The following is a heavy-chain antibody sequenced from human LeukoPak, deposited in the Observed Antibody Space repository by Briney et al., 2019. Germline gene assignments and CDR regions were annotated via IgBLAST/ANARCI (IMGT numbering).Heavy chain of an antibody. CDR3: ARAYGFTDY. CDR2: ISGSGGNT. CDR1: GFTFSDSA. J-gene: IGHJ4*02. V-gene: IGHV3-23*01. D-gene: IGHD3-10*01. Sequence: GGSLRLSCAASGFTFSDSAMTWVRQVPGKGLEWVSAISGSGGNTDYADSVKGRFTISRDNSKNTLYLQMNSLRAEDTAVYYCARAYGFTDYWGQGTLVTVSS.